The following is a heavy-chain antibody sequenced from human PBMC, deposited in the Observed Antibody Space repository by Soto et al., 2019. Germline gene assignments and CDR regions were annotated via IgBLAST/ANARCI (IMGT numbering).Heavy chain of an antibody. Sequence: QVQLVESGGGVVQPGRSLRLSCAASGFTFSSYAMHWVRQAPGKGLEWVAVISYDGSNKYYADSVKGRFTISRDNSKNTLYLQMNSLRAEDTAVYYCARGRGLVPGSPSIDYWGQGTLVTVSS. CDR1: GFTFSSYA. CDR3: ARGRGLVPGSPSIDY. D-gene: IGHD3-10*01. J-gene: IGHJ4*02. CDR2: ISYDGSNK. V-gene: IGHV3-30-3*01.